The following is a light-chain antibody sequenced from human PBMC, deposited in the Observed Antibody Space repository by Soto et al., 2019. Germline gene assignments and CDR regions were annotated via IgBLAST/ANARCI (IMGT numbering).Light chain of an antibody. J-gene: IGLJ1*01. Sequence: QSVLTQPRSVSGSPGQSVTISCTGTSSDVGGYNFVSWYQQHPGKAPKFMIYDVTKRPSGVPDRFSGSKSGNTASLTISGRLAEDEADYYCCSYVGSDTSYVFGTGTKLTVL. CDR1: SSDVGGYNF. V-gene: IGLV2-11*01. CDR3: CSYVGSDTSYV. CDR2: DVT.